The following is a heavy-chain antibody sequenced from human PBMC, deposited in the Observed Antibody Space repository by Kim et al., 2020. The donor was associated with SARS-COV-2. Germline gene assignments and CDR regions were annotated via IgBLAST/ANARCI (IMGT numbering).Heavy chain of an antibody. J-gene: IGHJ4*02. Sequence: YAQKFQGRVTMTRDTSTSTVYMELSSLRSEDTAVYYCAREGGSGWYFFDYWGQGTLVTVSS. CDR3: AREGGSGWYFFDY. V-gene: IGHV1-46*01. D-gene: IGHD6-19*01.